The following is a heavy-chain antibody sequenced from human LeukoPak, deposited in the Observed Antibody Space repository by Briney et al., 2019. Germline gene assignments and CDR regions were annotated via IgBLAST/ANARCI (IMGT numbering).Heavy chain of an antibody. J-gene: IGHJ3*02. CDR3: AKDGSVLLWFGESDAFDI. CDR1: GFTFSSYA. D-gene: IGHD3-10*01. V-gene: IGHV3-23*01. Sequence: GGSLRLSCAASGFTFSSYAMSWVRQAPGKGLEWVSAISGSGGSTYYADSVKGRFTISRDNSKNTLYPQMNSLRAEDTAVYYCAKDGSVLLWFGESDAFDIWGQGTMVTVSS. CDR2: ISGSGGST.